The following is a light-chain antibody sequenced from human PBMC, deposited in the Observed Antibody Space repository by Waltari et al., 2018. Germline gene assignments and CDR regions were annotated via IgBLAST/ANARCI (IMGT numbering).Light chain of an antibody. J-gene: IGLJ2*01. V-gene: IGLV2-8*01. CDR2: EVS. CDR1: SSDVGGYNY. Sequence: QSALTQPPSASGSPGQSVTISCTGTSSDVGGYNYVSWYQQYPGKAPKLIIYEVSERPSGVPDRFSGSKSGNTASLTVSGLQAEDEADYSCSSFAGGNNLLFGGGTKLTVL. CDR3: SSFAGGNNLL.